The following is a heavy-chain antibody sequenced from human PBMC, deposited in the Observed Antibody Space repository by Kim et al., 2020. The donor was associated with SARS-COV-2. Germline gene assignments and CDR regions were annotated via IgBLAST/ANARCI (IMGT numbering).Heavy chain of an antibody. Sequence: SETLSLTCAVSGGSISSSNWWSWVRQPPGKGLEWIGEIYHSGSTNYNPSLKSRVTISVDKSKNQFSLKLSSVTAADTAVYYCAHRGRSAEQLVLGYFDYWGQGTLVTVSS. CDR1: GGSISSSNW. CDR3: AHRGRSAEQLVLGYFDY. D-gene: IGHD6-6*01. V-gene: IGHV4-4*02. CDR2: IYHSGST. J-gene: IGHJ4*02.